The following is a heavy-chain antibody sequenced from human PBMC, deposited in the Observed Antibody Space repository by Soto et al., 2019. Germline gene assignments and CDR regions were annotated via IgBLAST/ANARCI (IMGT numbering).Heavy chain of an antibody. CDR2: ISGSGGST. Sequence: PGGSLRLSCAASGLTFSSYAMSWVRQSPGKGLEWVSAISGSGGSTYYADSVKGRFTISRDNSKNTLYLQMNSLRAEDTAVYYCAKEGRITMIVVVITTYYFDYWGQGTLVTVSS. CDR1: GLTFSSYA. CDR3: AKEGRITMIVVVITTYYFDY. J-gene: IGHJ4*02. V-gene: IGHV3-23*01. D-gene: IGHD3-22*01.